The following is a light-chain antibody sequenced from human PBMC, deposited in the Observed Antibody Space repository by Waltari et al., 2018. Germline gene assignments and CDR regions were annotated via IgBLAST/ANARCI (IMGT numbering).Light chain of an antibody. J-gene: IGKJ4*01. CDR3: QQYKNWPPLT. CDR2: SAS. V-gene: IGKV3-15*01. CDR1: QSISNN. Sequence: EIVMPQFPATLSLSLGESATISCRASQSISNNLAWYQQKLGQAPRLLIHSASTRATGIPDRFSGSGSGTEFTLTISSLQSEDFARYYCQQYKNWPPLTFGGGTKVEIK.